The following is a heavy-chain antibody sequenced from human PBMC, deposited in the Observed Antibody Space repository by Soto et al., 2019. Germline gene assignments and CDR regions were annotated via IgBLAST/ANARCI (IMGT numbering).Heavy chain of an antibody. CDR1: GFSLSTSGVG. D-gene: IGHD3-3*01. V-gene: IGHV2-5*02. J-gene: IGHJ5*02. CDR3: AHAFYDFWSVYYKATGFAP. Sequence: GSGPTLVNPTQTLALTCTFSGFSLSTSGVGVGWIRQPPGKALEWLALIYWDDDKRYSPSLKSRLTITKDTSKNQVVLTMTNMDPVDTATYYCAHAFYDFWSVYYKATGFAPGGKGTLVPVSS. CDR2: IYWDDDK.